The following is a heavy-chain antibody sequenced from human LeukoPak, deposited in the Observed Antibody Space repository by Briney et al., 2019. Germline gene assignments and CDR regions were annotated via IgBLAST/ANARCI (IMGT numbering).Heavy chain of an antibody. Sequence: GGSLRLSCAASGFTFSSYAMSWVRQAPGKGLEWVSAISGSGGSTYYADSVKGRFTISRDNSKNTLYLQMNSLRAEDTAVYYCARRKDYDILTGYPSAFDIWGQGTMVTVSS. D-gene: IGHD3-9*01. V-gene: IGHV3-23*01. CDR1: GFTFSSYA. CDR3: ARRKDYDILTGYPSAFDI. J-gene: IGHJ3*02. CDR2: ISGSGGST.